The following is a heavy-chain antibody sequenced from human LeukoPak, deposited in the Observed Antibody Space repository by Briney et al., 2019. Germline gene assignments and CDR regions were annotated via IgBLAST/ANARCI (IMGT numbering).Heavy chain of an antibody. CDR3: ARDPPSPGQLLYEAAGAEGVFDY. V-gene: IGHV3-30*19. J-gene: IGHJ4*02. Sequence: QPGGSLRLSCAASGFTFSSYGMHWVRQAPGKGLEWVAVISYDGSNKYYADSVKGRFTISRDNSKNTLYLQMNSLRAEDTAVYYCARDPPSPGQLLYEAAGAEGVFDYWGQGTLVTVSS. CDR1: GFTFSSYG. CDR2: ISYDGSNK. D-gene: IGHD2-2*02.